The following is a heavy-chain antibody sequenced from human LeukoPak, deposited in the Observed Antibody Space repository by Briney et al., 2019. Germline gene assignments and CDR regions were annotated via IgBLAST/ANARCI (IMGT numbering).Heavy chain of an antibody. CDR1: GYTFTSHH. V-gene: IGHV1-46*01. J-gene: IGHJ4*02. D-gene: IGHD2-15*01. CDR2: INPSGGST. CDR3: ARARYCSDGSCSYFDY. Sequence: ASVKVSCKASGYTFTSHHMHWVRQAPGQGLEWMGIINPSGGSTSYAQKFQGRVTMTRDTSTSTVYMELSSLRSEDTAVYYCARARYCSDGSCSYFDYWGQGTLVTVSS.